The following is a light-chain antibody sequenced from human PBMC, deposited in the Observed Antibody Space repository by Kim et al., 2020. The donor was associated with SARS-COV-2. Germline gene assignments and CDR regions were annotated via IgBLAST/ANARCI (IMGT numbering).Light chain of an antibody. CDR3: QVWDSSRDHAV. CDR1: KIGSKS. CDR2: YDS. Sequence: SYELTQPPSVSVAPGKTARITCGGDKIGSKSVHWYQQKPGQAAVLVIYYDSDRPSGIPERLSGSNSGNTATLTISRVEAGDEADYYCQVWDSSRDHAVFGGGTQLTVL. J-gene: IGLJ2*01. V-gene: IGLV3-21*04.